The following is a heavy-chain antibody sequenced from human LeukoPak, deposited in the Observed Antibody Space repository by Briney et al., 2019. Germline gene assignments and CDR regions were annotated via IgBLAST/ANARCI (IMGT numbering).Heavy chain of an antibody. V-gene: IGHV4-59*01. Sequence: SETLSLTCTVSGGSISSYYWSWIRQPPGKGLEWIGYIYYSGSTNYNPSLKSRVTISVDTSKNQFSLKLSSVTAADTAVYYCARMGVEFSSFYYYYYMDVWGKGTTVTVSS. CDR1: GGSISSYY. CDR3: ARMGVEFSSFYYYYYMDV. D-gene: IGHD3-3*02. J-gene: IGHJ6*03. CDR2: IYYSGST.